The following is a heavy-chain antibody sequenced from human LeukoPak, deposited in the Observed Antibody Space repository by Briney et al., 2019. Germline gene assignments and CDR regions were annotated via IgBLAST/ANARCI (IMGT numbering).Heavy chain of an antibody. CDR2: IYTSGST. CDR3: ARGAFSVRGVKAPYYFDY. D-gene: IGHD3-10*02. J-gene: IGHJ4*02. V-gene: IGHV4-61*02. Sequence: SQTLSLTCTVSGGSISSGSYYWSWIRQPAGKGLEWIGRIYTSGSTNYNPSLKSRVTISVDTSKNQFSLKLSSVTAADTAVYYCARGAFSVRGVKAPYYFDYWGQGTLVTVSS. CDR1: GGSISSGSYY.